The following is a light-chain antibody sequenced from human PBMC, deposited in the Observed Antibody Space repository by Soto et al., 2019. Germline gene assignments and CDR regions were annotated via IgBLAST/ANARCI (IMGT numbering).Light chain of an antibody. J-gene: IGKJ1*01. CDR1: QSVSSN. Sequence: EIVITQTTATLSVSPGERATLSCRASQSVSSNLAWYQQKPGQAPRLLIYGASTRATGIPARSSGSGSGTEFTLTISSLQSEDFAVYYCQQSTTFGQGTKVDIK. CDR3: QQSTT. CDR2: GAS. V-gene: IGKV3-15*01.